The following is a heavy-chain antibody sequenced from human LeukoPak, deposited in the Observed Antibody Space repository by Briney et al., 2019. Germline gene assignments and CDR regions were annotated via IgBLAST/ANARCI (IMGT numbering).Heavy chain of an antibody. V-gene: IGHV4-59*01. CDR3: ARAWYCSSTSCRRDAFDI. D-gene: IGHD2-2*01. CDR2: IYYSGST. CDR1: GGPISRYY. J-gene: IGHJ3*02. Sequence: PSETLSLTRTVSGGPISRYYWSWIRQPPGKGRECIGYIYYSGSTNYNPSLKSRVTISVDTSKNQFSLKLSSVTAADTAVYYCARAWYCSSTSCRRDAFDIWGQGTMVTVSS.